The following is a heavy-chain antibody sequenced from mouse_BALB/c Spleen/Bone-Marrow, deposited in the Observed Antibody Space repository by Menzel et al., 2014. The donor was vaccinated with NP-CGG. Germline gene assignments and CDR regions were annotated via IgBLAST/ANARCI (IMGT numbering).Heavy chain of an antibody. CDR3: ARSYYDYDDAMDY. CDR2: INPYNGGT. J-gene: IGHJ4*01. D-gene: IGHD2-4*01. CDR1: GYSFTGYT. Sequence: VQLQQSGPELVKPGASMKISCKASGYSFTGYTMNWVKQSHGENLEWIGLINPYNGGTSYNQKFKGKATLTVDKSSSTAYMELLSLTSEDSAVYYCARSYYDYDDAMDYWGQGTSVTVSS. V-gene: IGHV1-18*01.